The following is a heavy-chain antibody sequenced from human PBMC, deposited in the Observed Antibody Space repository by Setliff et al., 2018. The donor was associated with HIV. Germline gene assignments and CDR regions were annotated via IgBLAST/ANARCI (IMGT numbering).Heavy chain of an antibody. D-gene: IGHD6-13*01. J-gene: IGHJ6*03. V-gene: IGHV4-61*02. CDR2: IYTSGST. CDR1: GGSISSGNYY. Sequence: SETLSLTCTVSGGSISSGNYYWTWVRQPAEKGLEWIGRIYTSGSTNYNPSLKSRVTISVDTSKNQFSLRLSSVTAADTAIYYCARDWSGYSSSRGSYYYYMDVWGEGTTVTVSS. CDR3: ARDWSGYSSSRGSYYYYMDV.